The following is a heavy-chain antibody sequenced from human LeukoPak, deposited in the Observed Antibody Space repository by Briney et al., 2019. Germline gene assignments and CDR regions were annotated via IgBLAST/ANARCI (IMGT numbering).Heavy chain of an antibody. CDR1: GFTFSSYE. CDR3: ARVRVLLWFGERDYGMDV. CDR2: ISISGSTI. J-gene: IGHJ6*04. Sequence: GGSLRLSCAASGFTFSSYEMNWVRQAPGKGLEWVSYISISGSTIYYADSVNGRFTISRDNAKNSLYLQMNSLRAEDTAVYYCARVRVLLWFGERDYGMDVWGKGTTVTVHS. V-gene: IGHV3-48*03. D-gene: IGHD3-10*01.